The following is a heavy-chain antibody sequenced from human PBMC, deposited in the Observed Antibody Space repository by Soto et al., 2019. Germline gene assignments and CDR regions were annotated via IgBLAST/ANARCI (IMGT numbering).Heavy chain of an antibody. J-gene: IGHJ6*02. D-gene: IGHD5-18*01. CDR3: ATNSRFYGMDV. CDR1: GGSISSGGYS. Sequence: QLQLQESGSGLVKPSQTLSLTCAVSGGSISSGGYSWSWIRQPPGKGLEWIGYIYHSGSTYYNPSLKSRVTLSVDRSKNQFSLKLSSVTAADTAVYYCATNSRFYGMDVWGQGTTFTVSS. CDR2: IYHSGST. V-gene: IGHV4-30-2*01.